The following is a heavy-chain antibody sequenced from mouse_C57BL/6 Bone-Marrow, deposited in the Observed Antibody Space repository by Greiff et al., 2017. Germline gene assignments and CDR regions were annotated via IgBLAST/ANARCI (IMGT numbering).Heavy chain of an antibody. Sequence: EAGGIDFSRYWMSWVRRAPGKGLEWIGEINPDSSTINYAPSLKDKFIISRDNAKNTLYLQMSKVRSDDTALYYCARQGYGSTYWYFDVGGTGTTVTVSS. CDR2: INPDSSTI. CDR3: ARQGYGSTYWYFDV. V-gene: IGHV4-1*01. D-gene: IGHD1-1*01. CDR1: GIDFSRYW. J-gene: IGHJ1*03.